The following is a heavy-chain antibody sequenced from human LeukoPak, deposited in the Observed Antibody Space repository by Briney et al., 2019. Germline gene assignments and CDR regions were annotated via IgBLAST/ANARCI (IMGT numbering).Heavy chain of an antibody. CDR3: ARPGYSSSWYPFQH. V-gene: IGHV4-59*08. D-gene: IGHD6-13*01. J-gene: IGHJ1*01. Sequence: PSETLSLTCTVSGGSISSYYWSWIRQPPGKGLEWIGYIYCSGSTNYNPSLKGRVTISVDTSKNQFSLKLSSVTAADTAVYYCARPGYSSSWYPFQHWGQGTLVTVSS. CDR2: IYCSGST. CDR1: GGSISSYY.